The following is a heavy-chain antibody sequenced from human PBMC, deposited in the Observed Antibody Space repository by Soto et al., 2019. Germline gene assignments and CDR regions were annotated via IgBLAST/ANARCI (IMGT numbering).Heavy chain of an antibody. CDR2: ISGGSNTI. CDR1: GFTFSDYT. Sequence: PGGSLRLSCAASGFTFSDYTLNWVRQAPGKGLEWVLHISGGSNTINYADSVQGRFTISRDNAKNSLFLQMNSLRPEDTALYYCARAIYGSLHYFDYWGQGTLVTVSS. D-gene: IGHD3-10*01. J-gene: IGHJ4*02. V-gene: IGHV3-48*01. CDR3: ARAIYGSLHYFDY.